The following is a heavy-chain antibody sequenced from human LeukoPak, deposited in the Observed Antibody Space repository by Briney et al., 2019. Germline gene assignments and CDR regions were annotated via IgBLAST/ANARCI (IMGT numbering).Heavy chain of an antibody. Sequence: GGSLRLSCAASRFTFSSYAMSWVRQAPGKGLEWVSGINWNGGSTGYADSVKGRFTISRDNAKNSLYLQMNSLRAEDTALYYCARVGWFGESAFDYWGQGTLVTVSS. D-gene: IGHD3-10*01. CDR1: RFTFSSYA. CDR2: INWNGGST. CDR3: ARVGWFGESAFDY. V-gene: IGHV3-20*04. J-gene: IGHJ4*02.